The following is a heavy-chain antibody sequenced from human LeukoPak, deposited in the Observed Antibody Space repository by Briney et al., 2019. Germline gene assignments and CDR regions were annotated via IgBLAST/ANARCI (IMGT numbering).Heavy chain of an antibody. V-gene: IGHV4-59*11. Sequence: SETLFLTCTVSGGSISSHYWSWIRQPPGKGLEWIGYIYYSGNTNYNPALKRRLTISVDTSKNHCSPKLTSVTAADTAVYYCARDYYDSRGEAVDIWGQGTMVTVSS. D-gene: IGHD3-22*01. CDR1: GGSISSHY. CDR3: ARDYYDSRGEAVDI. J-gene: IGHJ3*02. CDR2: IYYSGNT.